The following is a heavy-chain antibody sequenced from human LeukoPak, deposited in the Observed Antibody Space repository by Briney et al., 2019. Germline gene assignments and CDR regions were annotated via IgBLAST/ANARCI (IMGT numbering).Heavy chain of an antibody. D-gene: IGHD3-10*01. CDR2: SYYSGST. V-gene: IGHV4-39*01. CDR3: ARLTYYYGSGSYYTPCWFDP. J-gene: IGHJ5*02. Sequence: SETLSLTCTVSGGSISSSSYYWGWIRQPPGKGLEWIGSSYYSGSTYYNPSLKSRVTISVDTSKNQFSLKLSSVTAADTAVYYCARLTYYYGSGSYYTPCWFDPWGQGTLVTVSS. CDR1: GGSISSSSYY.